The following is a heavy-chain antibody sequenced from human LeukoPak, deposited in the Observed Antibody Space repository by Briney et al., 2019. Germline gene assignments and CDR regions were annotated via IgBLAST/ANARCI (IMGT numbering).Heavy chain of an antibody. CDR1: GFTFSSYW. D-gene: IGHD4-11*01. CDR2: IKQDGSEK. J-gene: IGHJ4*02. Sequence: GGSLRLSCAASGFTFSSYWMSWVRQAPGKGLEWVANIKQDGSEKYYVDSAKGRFTISRDNAKNSLYLQMNSLRAEDTAVYYCARAPWYSDWDFDYWGQGTLVTVSS. CDR3: ARAPWYSDWDFDY. V-gene: IGHV3-7*01.